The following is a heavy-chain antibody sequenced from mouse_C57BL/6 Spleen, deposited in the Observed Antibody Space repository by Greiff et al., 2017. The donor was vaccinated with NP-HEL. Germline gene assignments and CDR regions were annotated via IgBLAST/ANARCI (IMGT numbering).Heavy chain of an antibody. D-gene: IGHD2-5*01. Sequence: QVQLQQPGAELVKPGASVKLSCKASGYTFTSYWMQWVKQRPGQGLEWIGEIDPSDSYTNYNQKFKGKATLTVDTSSSTAYMQLSSLTSEDSAVYYCARSPYYSNYDAMDYWGQGTSVTVSS. J-gene: IGHJ4*01. CDR1: GYTFTSYW. V-gene: IGHV1-50*01. CDR3: ARSPYYSNYDAMDY. CDR2: IDPSDSYT.